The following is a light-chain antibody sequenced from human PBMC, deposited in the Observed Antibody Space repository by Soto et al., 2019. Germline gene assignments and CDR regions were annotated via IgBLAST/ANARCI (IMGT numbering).Light chain of an antibody. CDR3: QQRHMWPIT. V-gene: IGKV3-11*01. Sequence: EVVLTQSPVTLSLSPGERATLSCRASQSFRGLLAWYQQKPGQAPRLLIYDAYNRATGIPPRFSGSGSGTDFTLTISSLEPEDSVVYYCQQRHMWPITFGQGTKVDIK. J-gene: IGKJ1*01. CDR2: DAY. CDR1: QSFRGL.